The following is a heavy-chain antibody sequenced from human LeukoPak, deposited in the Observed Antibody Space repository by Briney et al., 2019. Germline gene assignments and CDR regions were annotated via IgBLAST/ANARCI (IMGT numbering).Heavy chain of an antibody. Sequence: ASVAVSCKACGYSFLNYGIIWVRRAPGQRLEWLGWSNPYNGNRNYAQKVQGRVTLTTDTSTSTVYMELESMRSDDTAVYYWARDFGTQAVLRYFDSDVWGQGTLVTVSS. CDR2: SNPYNGNR. D-gene: IGHD3-9*01. V-gene: IGHV1-18*01. J-gene: IGHJ4*02. CDR3: ARDFGTQAVLRYFDSDV. CDR1: GYSFLNYG.